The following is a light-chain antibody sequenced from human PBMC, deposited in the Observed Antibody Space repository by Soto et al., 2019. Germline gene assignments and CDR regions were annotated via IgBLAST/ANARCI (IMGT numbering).Light chain of an antibody. V-gene: IGLV1-44*01. CDR1: NSNIGSNT. J-gene: IGLJ1*01. Sequence: QTLLTQAPSASGTPGQRFTISCSGSNSNIGSNTVNWYQQLPGTAPKLLIYYDNLRPSGVPDRISGSKSGTSASLAISGLQSEDEADYYCAAWDDSLNGPVFGTGTKVTVL. CDR2: YDN. CDR3: AAWDDSLNGPV.